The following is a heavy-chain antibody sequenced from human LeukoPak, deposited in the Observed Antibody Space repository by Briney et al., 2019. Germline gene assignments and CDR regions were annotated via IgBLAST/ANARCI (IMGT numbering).Heavy chain of an antibody. V-gene: IGHV4-4*07. D-gene: IGHD3-3*01. CDR3: AREGDFWSGYYEYNWFDP. Sequence: SETLSLTCTVSGGSISSYYWSWIRQPAGKGLEWIGRIYTSGSTNYNPSLKSRVTMSVDTSKNQFSPKLSSVTAADTAVYYCAREGDFWSGYYEYNWFDPWGQGTLVTVSS. CDR2: IYTSGST. CDR1: GGSISSYY. J-gene: IGHJ5*02.